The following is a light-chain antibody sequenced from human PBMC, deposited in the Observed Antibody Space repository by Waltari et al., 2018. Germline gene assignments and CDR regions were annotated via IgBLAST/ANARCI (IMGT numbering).Light chain of an antibody. CDR1: QSISSY. CDR2: DAA. Sequence: DIQMTQSPSSLSASVGDRVNITCRASQSISSYLNWYQQKPGKAPKLRIYDAASLQSGVPSRFSGSGSGTAFTLTISSLQPEEFGTYYCQQSYSTPPMYTFGQGTDVEIK. J-gene: IGKJ2*01. V-gene: IGKV1-39*01. CDR3: QQSYSTPPMYT.